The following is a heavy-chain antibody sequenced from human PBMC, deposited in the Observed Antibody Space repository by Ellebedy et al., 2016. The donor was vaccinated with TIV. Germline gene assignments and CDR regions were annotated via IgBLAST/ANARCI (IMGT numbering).Heavy chain of an antibody. Sequence: SETLSLTCTVSGYSISSGYYWVWVRQPPGKGLEWIGHISHSGTIFYNPSPKSRVTISMDTSKNQYSLTLISVTAADTAVYFCARNVDPWGQGALVTVSS. V-gene: IGHV4-38-2*02. CDR1: GYSISSGYY. CDR3: ARNVDP. CDR2: ISHSGTI. J-gene: IGHJ5*02.